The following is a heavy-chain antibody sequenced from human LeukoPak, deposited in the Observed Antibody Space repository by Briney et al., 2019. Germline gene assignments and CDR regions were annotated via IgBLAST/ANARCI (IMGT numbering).Heavy chain of an antibody. V-gene: IGHV3-53*01. CDR2: IYSGGAT. CDR3: AKLRPYYYDSSGYRRPSDY. CDR1: GFTFSSNY. Sequence: GGSLRLSCASSGFTFSSNYMTWVRQAPGKGLEWVSTIYSGGATYYADSVKGRFTISRDNSKNTLYLQMNSLRAEDTAVYYCAKLRPYYYDSSGYRRPSDYWGQGTLVTVSS. D-gene: IGHD3-22*01. J-gene: IGHJ4*02.